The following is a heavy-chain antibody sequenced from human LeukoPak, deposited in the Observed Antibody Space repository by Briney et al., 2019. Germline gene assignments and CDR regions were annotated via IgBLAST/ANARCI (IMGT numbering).Heavy chain of an antibody. Sequence: ASVKVSCKVSGYTLTESSMHWVRQAPGKGLEWMGGFDPEDGETIYAQKFQGRVTMTEDTSTDTAYMELSSLRSEDTAVYYCATGYSGYDLNNWFDPWGQGTLVTVSS. V-gene: IGHV1-24*01. CDR2: FDPEDGET. CDR3: ATGYSGYDLNNWFDP. D-gene: IGHD5-12*01. J-gene: IGHJ5*02. CDR1: GYTLTESS.